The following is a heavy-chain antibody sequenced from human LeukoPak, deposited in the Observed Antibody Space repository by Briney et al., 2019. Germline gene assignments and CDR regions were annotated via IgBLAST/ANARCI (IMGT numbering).Heavy chain of an antibody. CDR2: IYTSGST. V-gene: IGHV4-4*07. CDR1: DGSIRSYH. D-gene: IGHD4-17*01. J-gene: IGHJ4*02. Sequence: PSETLSLTCTVSDGSIRSYHWSWIRQPAGKGLEWIGFIYTSGSTKDNPSLKSRVTMSVDTSKNQVSLRLSSVTAADTAVYYCARFRSYGDYIVFLSDWGQGTLVTVSS. CDR3: ARFRSYGDYIVFLSD.